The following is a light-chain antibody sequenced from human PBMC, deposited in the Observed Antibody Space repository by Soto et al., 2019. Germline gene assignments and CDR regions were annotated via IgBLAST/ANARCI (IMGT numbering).Light chain of an antibody. Sequence: QYALIQPPSAYGSSGQSVTIVCTGNRSDVCAYKYVSWYQQYPGKAPKLMIYEVSKRPSGVPDRFSGSKSGNTASLTVSGLQAEDEADYYCTSYVGSNIWVFGGGTKLTVL. CDR3: TSYVGSNIWV. CDR1: RSDVCAYKY. V-gene: IGLV2-8*01. CDR2: EVS. J-gene: IGLJ3*02.